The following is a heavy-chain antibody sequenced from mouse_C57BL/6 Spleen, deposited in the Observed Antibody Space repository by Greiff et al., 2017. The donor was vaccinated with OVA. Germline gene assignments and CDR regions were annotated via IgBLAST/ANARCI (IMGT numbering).Heavy chain of an antibody. V-gene: IGHV5-17*01. D-gene: IGHD1-1*01. CDR1: GFTFSDYG. Sequence: EVKVVESGGGLVKPGGSLKLSCAASGFTFSDYGMHWVRQAPEKGLEWVAYISSGSSTIYYADTVKGRFTISRDNAKNTLFLQMTSLRSEDTAMYYCARRPYYYGSSYHLDVWGTGTTVTVSS. CDR2: ISSGSSTI. J-gene: IGHJ1*03. CDR3: ARRPYYYGSSYHLDV.